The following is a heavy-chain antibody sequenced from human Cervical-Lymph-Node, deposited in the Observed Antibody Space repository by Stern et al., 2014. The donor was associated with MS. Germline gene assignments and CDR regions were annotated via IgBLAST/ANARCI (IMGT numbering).Heavy chain of an antibody. D-gene: IGHD3-10*01. CDR2: IIPIIGTA. CDR3: ALGGFGHYFEY. Sequence: VQLVESGAEVQKPGSSVKVSCRASGGTFSSSDISWVRQAPGQGLDWMGGIIPIIGTANYAQKYQGRVTITADESTSTAYMELSSLRSEDTAIYYCALGGFGHYFEYWGQGTLVTVSS. CDR1: GGTFSSSD. V-gene: IGHV1-69*01. J-gene: IGHJ4*02.